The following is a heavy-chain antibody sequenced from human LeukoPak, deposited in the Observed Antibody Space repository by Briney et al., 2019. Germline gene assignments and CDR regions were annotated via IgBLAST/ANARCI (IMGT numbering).Heavy chain of an antibody. CDR2: IQNDGSNE. D-gene: IGHD6-13*01. CDR1: GFTFSSYG. V-gene: IGHV3-30*02. Sequence: GGSLRLSCAASGFTFSSYGMHWVRQAPGKGLEWVAYIQNDGSNEQYADSVKGRFSISRDNSKNTLYLQMNSLRAEDTAVYYCAKPPSYSSSWYGGSWFDPWGQGTLVTVSS. J-gene: IGHJ5*02. CDR3: AKPPSYSSSWYGGSWFDP.